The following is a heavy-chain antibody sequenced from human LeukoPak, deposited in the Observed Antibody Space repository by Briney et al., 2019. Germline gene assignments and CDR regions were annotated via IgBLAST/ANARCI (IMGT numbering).Heavy chain of an antibody. Sequence: ASVKVSCKASGGTFSSYAISWVRQAPGQGLEWMGGIIPIFGTANYAQKFQGRVTITTDESTSTAYMELSSLRSEDTAVYYCARASSGPGTIFGVVTARYNWFDPWGQGTLVTVSS. J-gene: IGHJ5*02. D-gene: IGHD3-3*01. V-gene: IGHV1-69*05. CDR3: ARASSGPGTIFGVVTARYNWFDP. CDR2: IIPIFGTA. CDR1: GGTFSSYA.